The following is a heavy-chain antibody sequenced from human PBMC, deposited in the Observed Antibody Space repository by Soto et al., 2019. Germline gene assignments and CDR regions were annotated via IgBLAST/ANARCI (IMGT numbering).Heavy chain of an antibody. V-gene: IGHV2-5*02. CDR3: AHSSSRWPLGY. J-gene: IGHJ4*02. CDR2: VYWDDDK. D-gene: IGHD4-17*01. Sequence: QITLKESGPTLVKPTQTLTLTCTFSGFSLSTSGVGVVWLRQPPGKALEWLALVYWDDDKRYSPSLKSRLTIPQETPKTPVVLTMTNMALVDTATYYCAHSSSRWPLGYWGQGALVTVSS. CDR1: GFSLSTSGVG.